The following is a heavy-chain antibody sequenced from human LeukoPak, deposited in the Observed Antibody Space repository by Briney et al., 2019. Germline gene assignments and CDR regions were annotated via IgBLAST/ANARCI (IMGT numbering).Heavy chain of an antibody. CDR2: INTNTGNP. V-gene: IGHV7-4-1*02. CDR1: GYTFTSYA. J-gene: IGHJ4*02. CDR3: ARDSRPWYDILTGYFGY. D-gene: IGHD3-9*01. Sequence: ASVKVSCKASGYTFTSYAMNWVRQAPGQGLEWMGWINTNTGNPTYARGFTGRFVFSLDTSVSTAYLQISSLKAEDTAVYYCARDSRPWYDILTGYFGYWGQGTLVTVSS.